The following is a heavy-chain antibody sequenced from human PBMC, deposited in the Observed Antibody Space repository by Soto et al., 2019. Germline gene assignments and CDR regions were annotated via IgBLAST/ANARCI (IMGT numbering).Heavy chain of an antibody. J-gene: IGHJ4*02. CDR1: GFAFSNCA. CDR3: ARRGRDGYNLRY. V-gene: IGHV3-23*05. Sequence: GGSLRLSCAASGFAFSNCAMSWVRQAPGKGLEWVSTIKTSGDTTFYADPVKGRFTTSRDDSKNTLYLQMNSLRAEDTAVYYCARRGRDGYNLRYWGQGTLVTVSS. CDR2: IKTSGDTT. D-gene: IGHD5-12*01.